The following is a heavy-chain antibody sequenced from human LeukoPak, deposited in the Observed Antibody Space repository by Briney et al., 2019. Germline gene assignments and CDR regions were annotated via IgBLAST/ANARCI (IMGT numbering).Heavy chain of an antibody. CDR1: GYTFTSYD. D-gene: IGHD6-19*01. J-gene: IGHJ1*01. CDR3: ARAGIAVAGQAEYFQH. Sequence: ASVKVSCKASGYTFTSYDINWVRQVTGQGLEWMGWMNPNSGNTGYAQKFQGRVTMTRNTSISTAYMELSSLRSEDTAVYYCARAGIAVAGQAEYFQHWGQGTLVTVSS. V-gene: IGHV1-8*01. CDR2: MNPNSGNT.